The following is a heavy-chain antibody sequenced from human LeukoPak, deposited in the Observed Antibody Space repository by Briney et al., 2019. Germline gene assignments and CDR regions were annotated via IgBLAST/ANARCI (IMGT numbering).Heavy chain of an antibody. Sequence: GGSLRLSCAASGFTFSSYSMNWVRQAPGKGLEWVSSISSSSSYIYYADSVKGRFTISRDNAKNSLYLQMNSLRAEDTAVYYCARGGYSYAALPYYFDYWGQGTLVTVSS. CDR3: ARGGYSYAALPYYFDY. D-gene: IGHD5-18*01. J-gene: IGHJ4*02. CDR1: GFTFSSYS. V-gene: IGHV3-21*01. CDR2: ISSSSSYI.